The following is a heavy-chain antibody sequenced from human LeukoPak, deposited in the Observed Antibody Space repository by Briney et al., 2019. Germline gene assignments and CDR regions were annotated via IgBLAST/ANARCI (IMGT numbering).Heavy chain of an antibody. D-gene: IGHD6-19*01. J-gene: IGHJ5*02. CDR2: MNTDGSTI. Sequence: PGVSLRLSCAASGFIFSNYWIHWVRQAPGEELVWVSRMNTDGSTINYADYVKGRFTISRDNAKNTLYLQMNSLTTEDTAVYYCATAGKYRFDNWGQGILVTVSS. V-gene: IGHV3-74*01. CDR3: ATAGKYRFDN. CDR1: GFIFSNYW.